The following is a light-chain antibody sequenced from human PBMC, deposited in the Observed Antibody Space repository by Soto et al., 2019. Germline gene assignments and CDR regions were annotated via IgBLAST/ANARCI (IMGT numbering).Light chain of an antibody. V-gene: IGKV3-20*01. CDR3: QQYGGSPRT. CDR1: QSLNSIY. CDR2: GTS. Sequence: EIVMTQSPATLSVSPGERATLSCRASQSLNSIYLAWYQQKPGQAPRLVISGTSSRATGIPDRFSGSGSETEFTLTISRLEPEDFELYYCQQYGGSPRTFGQGTKVDIK. J-gene: IGKJ1*01.